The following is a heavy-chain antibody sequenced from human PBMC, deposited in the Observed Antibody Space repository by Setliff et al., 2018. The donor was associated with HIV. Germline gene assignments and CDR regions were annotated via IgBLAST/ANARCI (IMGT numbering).Heavy chain of an antibody. J-gene: IGHJ4*02. V-gene: IGHV4-38-2*01. Sequence: SETLSLTCVVSGDSIDNKYYWAWIRQPPGRGLEWIGTVYHTGTAYYNSSLKSRVAISIDTSNNRFSLRLYSVTAADTAMYYCARQNYYDISGYYERPLDFGYWGQGTLVTVSS. CDR1: GDSIDNKYY. CDR3: ARQNYYDISGYYERPLDFGY. D-gene: IGHD3-22*01. CDR2: VYHTGTA.